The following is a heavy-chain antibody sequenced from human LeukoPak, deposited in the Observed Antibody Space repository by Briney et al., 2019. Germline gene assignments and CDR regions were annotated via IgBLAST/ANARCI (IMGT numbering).Heavy chain of an antibody. Sequence: PGGSPRLSCAASGFTFSTYSMNWVRQTPGKGPEWVSYISSTSSTILYADSVKGRLTISRDNAKNSLYLQMNSLGAADTAVYYCAGDPRYPYQYQSDDSGFSLDYWGQGTLVTVSS. CDR1: GFTFSTYS. V-gene: IGHV3-48*04. CDR2: ISSTSSTI. D-gene: IGHD2-2*01. CDR3: AGDPRYPYQYQSDDSGFSLDY. J-gene: IGHJ4*02.